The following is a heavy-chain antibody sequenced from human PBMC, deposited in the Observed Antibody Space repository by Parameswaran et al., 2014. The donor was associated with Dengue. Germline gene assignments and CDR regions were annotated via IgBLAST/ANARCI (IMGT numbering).Heavy chain of an antibody. CDR3: ATDQISTFGVVVGNYYYYTMDV. CDR2: IVFHTGTT. Sequence: WVRQAPGQRPEWIGWIVFHTGTTKYAQTFQERVTISRDVSASTVYLEVGSLRAEDTATYYCATDQISTFGVVVGNYYYYTMDVWGQGTTVTVSS. J-gene: IGHJ6*02. V-gene: IGHV1-58*01. D-gene: IGHD3-3*01.